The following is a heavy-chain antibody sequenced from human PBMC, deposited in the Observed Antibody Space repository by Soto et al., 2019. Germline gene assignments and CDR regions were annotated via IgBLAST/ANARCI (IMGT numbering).Heavy chain of an antibody. CDR2: IYYSGST. D-gene: IGHD5-18*01. V-gene: IGHV4-59*01. Sequence: SETLSLTCTVSGGSNSSYYWSWILQPPGNGLEWSGYIYYSGSTNYNPSLKSRVTISVDTSKNQFSLKLSSVTAADTAVYYCARDRGYSYGYSDYYFDYWGQGTLVTVSS. CDR1: GGSNSSYY. J-gene: IGHJ4*02. CDR3: ARDRGYSYGYSDYYFDY.